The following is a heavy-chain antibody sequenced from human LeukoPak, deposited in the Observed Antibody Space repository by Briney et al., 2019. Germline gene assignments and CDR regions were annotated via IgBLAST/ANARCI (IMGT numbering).Heavy chain of an antibody. CDR3: ADFSGYDHTWFDP. D-gene: IGHD5-12*01. CDR1: GGTFSSYT. Sequence: PVKVSCKASGGTFSSYTISWVRQAPGQGLEWMGRIIPILGIANYAQKFQGRVTITAGKSTSTAYMELSSLRSEDTAVYYCADFSGYDHTWFDPWGQGTLVTVSS. V-gene: IGHV1-69*02. J-gene: IGHJ5*02. CDR2: IIPILGIA.